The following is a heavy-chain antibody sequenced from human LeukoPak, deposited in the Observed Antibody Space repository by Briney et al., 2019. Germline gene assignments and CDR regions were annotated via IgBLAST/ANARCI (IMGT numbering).Heavy chain of an antibody. V-gene: IGHV4-39*02. J-gene: IGHJ4*02. CDR1: GGSISSSSYS. D-gene: IGHD3-3*01. CDR2: IYYSGST. Sequence: SETLSLTRTVSGGSISSSSYSWGWIRQPPGKGLEWIGSIYYSGSTYYNPSLKSRVTISVDTSKNQFSLKLSSVTAADTAVYYCARDTIFGVEVDDYWGQGTLVTVSS. CDR3: ARDTIFGVEVDDY.